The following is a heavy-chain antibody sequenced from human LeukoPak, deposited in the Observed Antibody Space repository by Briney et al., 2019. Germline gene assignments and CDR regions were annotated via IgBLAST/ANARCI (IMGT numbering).Heavy chain of an antibody. V-gene: IGHV3-33*01. CDR3: ARDRYSSGWTHFDP. CDR1: GFTFRSYG. CDR2: IWYDGSDK. D-gene: IGHD6-19*01. J-gene: IGHJ5*02. Sequence: GGSLRLSCAASGFTFRSYGMRWVRQAPGKGLEGVAVIWYDGSDKYYADAVKGRFTISRGNSKNTLYLQMNSLRAEDTAVYYCARDRYSSGWTHFDPWGQGTLVTVSS.